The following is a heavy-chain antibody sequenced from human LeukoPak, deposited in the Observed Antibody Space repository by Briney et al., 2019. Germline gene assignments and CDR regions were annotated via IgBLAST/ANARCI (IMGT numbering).Heavy chain of an antibody. CDR1: GGSISPHY. CDR3: ARSDYYGETDY. V-gene: IGHV4-59*11. CDR2: IYFGGAT. D-gene: IGHD3-10*01. Sequence: SETLSLTCTVSGGSISPHYWSWIRQSPGKGLEWIGYIYFGGATTYNPSLKSRVTISVDTSKNQFSLKMSSVTAADSAIYYCARSDYYGETDYWGQGTLVTVSS. J-gene: IGHJ4*02.